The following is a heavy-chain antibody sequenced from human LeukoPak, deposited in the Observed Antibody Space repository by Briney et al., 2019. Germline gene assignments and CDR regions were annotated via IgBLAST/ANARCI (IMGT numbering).Heavy chain of an antibody. Sequence: PGGSLRLSCAASGFTFSSFGMHWVRQAPGKGLEWVTFIQYDGRNTYYADSVKGRFTISRDNSKNTLYLQMNSLRDEDTAVYYCAKGTGKSTLNWFDPWGQGTLVTVSS. D-gene: IGHD1-14*01. CDR2: IQYDGRNT. CDR1: GFTFSSFG. CDR3: AKGTGKSTLNWFDP. V-gene: IGHV3-30*02. J-gene: IGHJ5*02.